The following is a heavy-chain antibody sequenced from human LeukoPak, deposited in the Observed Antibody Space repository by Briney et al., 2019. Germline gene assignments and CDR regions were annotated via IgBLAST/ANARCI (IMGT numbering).Heavy chain of an antibody. CDR1: GFTVSSNY. D-gene: IGHD5-12*01. V-gene: IGHV3-53*01. Sequence: GGSLRLSCAASGFTVSSNYMGWVRQAPGKGLEWVSVIYSGGSTYYADSVKGRFTISRDNSKNTLYLQMNSLRAEDTAVYYCAKGYSGYDLSFDYWGQGTLVTVSS. CDR2: IYSGGST. CDR3: AKGYSGYDLSFDY. J-gene: IGHJ4*02.